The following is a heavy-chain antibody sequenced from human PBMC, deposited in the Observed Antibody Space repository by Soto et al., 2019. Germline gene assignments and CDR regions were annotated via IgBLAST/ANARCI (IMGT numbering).Heavy chain of an antibody. D-gene: IGHD6-13*01. CDR1: GYSFTGYW. CDR3: ARSTIFIAADGEDY. V-gene: IGHV5-10-1*01. CDR2: IDPSDSYT. J-gene: IGHJ4*02. Sequence: PGQSLKLSFRGSGYSFTGYWISWVRQMPGKGLEWMGRIDPSDSYTNCSPSFQGHVTISADKYISTAYLQWISLKASDTAMYYCARSTIFIAADGEDYWGQGTRVTVSS.